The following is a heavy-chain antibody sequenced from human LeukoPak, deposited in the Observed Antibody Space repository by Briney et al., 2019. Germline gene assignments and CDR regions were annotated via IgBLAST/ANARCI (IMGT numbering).Heavy chain of an antibody. J-gene: IGHJ6*02. CDR2: IYSGGST. V-gene: IGHV3-53*04. Sequence: GGSLRLSCAASGFTVSSNYMSWVRQAPGKGLEWVSVIYSGGSTYYADSVKGRFTISRHNSKNTLYPQMNSLRAEDTAVYYCASLYYYGMDVWGQGTTVTVSS. CDR1: GFTVSSNY. CDR3: ASLYYYGMDV.